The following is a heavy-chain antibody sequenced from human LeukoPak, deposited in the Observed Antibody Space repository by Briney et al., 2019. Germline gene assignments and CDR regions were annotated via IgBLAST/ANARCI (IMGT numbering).Heavy chain of an antibody. CDR1: GFIFSSYS. J-gene: IGHJ6*03. CDR2: NSSGSSHI. V-gene: IGHV3-21*01. Sequence: PGGSLRLSCAASGFIFSSYSMNWVRQAPGKGLEWVSPNSSGSSHIYYAASVKGRFTVSRDHAKNSLSLQMNSLSAEDPAVYYCAYTRGYDFSSFYYYIDVWGKGTTVTVSS. CDR3: AYTRGYDFSSFYYYIDV. D-gene: IGHD5-12*01.